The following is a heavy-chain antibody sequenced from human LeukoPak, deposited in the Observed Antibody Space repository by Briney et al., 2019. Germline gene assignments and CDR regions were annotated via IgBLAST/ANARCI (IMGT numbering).Heavy chain of an antibody. Sequence: SETLSLTCTVSGGSISSGGYYWSWIRQHPGKGLEWNGYIYYSGSTYYNPSLKSRVTISVDTSKDQFSLKLSSVTAADTAVYYCARDVSSAPDAFDIWGQGTMVTVSS. D-gene: IGHD3-22*01. CDR2: IYYSGST. CDR3: ARDVSSAPDAFDI. V-gene: IGHV4-31*03. CDR1: GGSISSGGYY. J-gene: IGHJ3*02.